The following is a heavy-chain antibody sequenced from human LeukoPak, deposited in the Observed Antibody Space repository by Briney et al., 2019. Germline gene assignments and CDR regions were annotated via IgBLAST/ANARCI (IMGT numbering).Heavy chain of an antibody. Sequence: PGGSLRLSCAASGFTFSSYEMNWVRQAPGKGLEWVSYISSSGSTIYYAASVKGRFTISRDNAKNSLYLQMKSLRAADTAVYYCARVPRYFGWLYEDVWGKGTTVTVSS. J-gene: IGHJ6*04. CDR1: GFTFSSYE. CDR2: ISSSGSTI. V-gene: IGHV3-48*03. D-gene: IGHD3-9*01. CDR3: ARVPRYFGWLYEDV.